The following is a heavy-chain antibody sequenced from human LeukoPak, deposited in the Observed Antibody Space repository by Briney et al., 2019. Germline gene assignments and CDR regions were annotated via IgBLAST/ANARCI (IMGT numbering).Heavy chain of an antibody. CDR1: GGSISSYY. J-gene: IGHJ4*02. D-gene: IGHD2-2*01. CDR3: ARASIPSYIVVVPAAPYYFDY. V-gene: IGHV4-4*07. CDR2: IYTSGST. Sequence: SETLSLTCTVSGGSISSYYWSWIRQPAGKGLEWIGRIYTSGSTNYNPSLKSRVTISVDTSENQFSLKLSSVTAADTAVYYCARASIPSYIVVVPAAPYYFDYWGQGTLVTVSS.